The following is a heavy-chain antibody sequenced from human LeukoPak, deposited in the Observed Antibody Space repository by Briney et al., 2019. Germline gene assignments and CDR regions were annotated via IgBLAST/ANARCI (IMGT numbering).Heavy chain of an antibody. D-gene: IGHD2-15*01. J-gene: IGHJ4*02. CDR3: AKVTYCSGGSCYEAPGY. V-gene: IGHV3-30*02. Sequence: GGSLRLSCAASGFTFSSYGMHWVRQAPGKGLEWVAFIRYDGSNKYYADSVKGRFTISRDKSKNTLYLQMNSLRAEDTAVYYCAKVTYCSGGSCYEAPGYWGQGTLVTVSS. CDR2: IRYDGSNK. CDR1: GFTFSSYG.